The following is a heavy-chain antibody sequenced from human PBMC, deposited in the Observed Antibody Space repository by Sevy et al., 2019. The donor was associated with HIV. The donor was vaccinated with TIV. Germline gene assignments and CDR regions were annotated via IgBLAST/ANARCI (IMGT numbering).Heavy chain of an antibody. CDR1: GFTISNHG. Sequence: GGSLRLSCAASGFTISNHGMHWVRQAPGKGLEWLLSISDDSRYIYYSDSVKGRFTISRANAKSSLYLQMNSLRVEDTAIYYCARDFTIFGVVSGIDYWGQGNLVTVSS. CDR2: ISDDSRYI. J-gene: IGHJ4*02. D-gene: IGHD3-3*01. CDR3: ARDFTIFGVVSGIDY. V-gene: IGHV3-21*01.